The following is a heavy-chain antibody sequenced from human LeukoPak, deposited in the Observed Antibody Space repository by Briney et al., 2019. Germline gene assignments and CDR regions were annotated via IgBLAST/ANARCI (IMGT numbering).Heavy chain of an antibody. Sequence: SETLSLTCTASGGSISSYYWSWIRQPPGKGLEWIGYIYYSGSTNYNPSLKSRVTISVDTSKNQFSLKLSSVTAADTAVYYCARGGGDILTGFYDNWGQGTLVTVSS. V-gene: IGHV4-59*01. D-gene: IGHD3-9*01. CDR3: ARGGGDILTGFYDN. CDR1: GGSISSYY. CDR2: IYYSGST. J-gene: IGHJ4*02.